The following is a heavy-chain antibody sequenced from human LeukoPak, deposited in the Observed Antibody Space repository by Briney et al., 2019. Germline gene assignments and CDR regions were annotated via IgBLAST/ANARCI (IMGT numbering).Heavy chain of an antibody. D-gene: IGHD4-11*01. V-gene: IGHV3-30-3*01. CDR3: AKSISRIRGRIVSTVTTYVFFDY. CDR1: GFTFSSYA. J-gene: IGHJ4*02. Sequence: SGGSLRLSCAASGFTFSSYAMHWVRQAPGKGLEWVAVISYDGSNKYYADSVKGRFTISRDNSKNTLYLQMNSLRAEDTAVYYCAKSISRIRGRIVSTVTTYVFFDYWGQGTLVTVSS. CDR2: ISYDGSNK.